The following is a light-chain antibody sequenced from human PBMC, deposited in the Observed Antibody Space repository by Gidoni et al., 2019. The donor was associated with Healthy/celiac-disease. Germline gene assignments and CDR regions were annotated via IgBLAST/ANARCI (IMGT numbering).Light chain of an antibody. CDR2: CAS. Sequence: DIVSTQSPGTLSLSPGERATLTCRASQSVSSSYLPWYQQKPGQAPRLLINCASSRATGIPDRFSGGGSWTDDTLTISSMEHEDFAVYYCQQYGSSPPLTFGGGTKVEIK. J-gene: IGKJ4*01. CDR3: QQYGSSPPLT. V-gene: IGKV3-20*01. CDR1: QSVSSSY.